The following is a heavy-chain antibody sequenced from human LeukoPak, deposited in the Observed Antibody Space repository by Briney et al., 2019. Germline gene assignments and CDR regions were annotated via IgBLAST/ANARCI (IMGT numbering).Heavy chain of an antibody. D-gene: IGHD1-26*01. V-gene: IGHV3-30*02. CDR3: AIGHGWEASYYSHYMDG. CDR2: TRCDGTNK. Sequence: GGSLRLSCAASGFTFSHYGMNWVRQAPGKGLEGVAFTRCDGTNKYYADSVKGRFTISRDNAKHTLDLQMNSLRAQDTDVHYRAIGHGWEASYYSHYMDGWGKGTTVIISS. J-gene: IGHJ6*03. CDR1: GFTFSHYG.